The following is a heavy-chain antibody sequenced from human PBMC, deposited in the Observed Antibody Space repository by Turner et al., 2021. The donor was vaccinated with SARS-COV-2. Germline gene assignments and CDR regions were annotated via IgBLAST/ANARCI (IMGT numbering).Heavy chain of an antibody. CDR1: GIPFRSHS. J-gene: IGHJ4*02. CDR3: ATQANGNIDGPWDF. D-gene: IGHD3-16*02. Sequence: EVQLVESGGGLVEPGGSLRLSCAASGIPFRSHSMNWVRQAPGKGREWVASSSDSGIQKDYAESMKGRFIISRDNAKNTLYLQMDGLRVEDTAVYFCATQANGNIDGPWDFWGPGTLVSVSS. V-gene: IGHV3-21*01. CDR2: SSDSGIQK.